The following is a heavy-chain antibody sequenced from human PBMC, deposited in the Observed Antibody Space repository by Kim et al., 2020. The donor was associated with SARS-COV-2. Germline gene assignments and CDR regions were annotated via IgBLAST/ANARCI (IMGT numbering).Heavy chain of an antibody. D-gene: IGHD3-22*01. Sequence: ETLSLTCTVSGGSISSSSYYWGWIRQPPGKGLEWIGSIYYSGSTYYNPSLKSRVTISVDTSKNQFSLKLSSVTAADTAVYYCARSYYDSSGYYPSPFGYWGQGTLVTVSS. J-gene: IGHJ4*02. V-gene: IGHV4-39*01. CDR2: IYYSGST. CDR1: GGSISSSSYY. CDR3: ARSYYDSSGYYPSPFGY.